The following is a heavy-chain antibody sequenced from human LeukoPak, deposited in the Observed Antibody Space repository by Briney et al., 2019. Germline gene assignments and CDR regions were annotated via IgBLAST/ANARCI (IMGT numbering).Heavy chain of an antibody. CDR2: IWYDGSNK. CDR3: ARVPFEYSSSWYFDY. J-gene: IGHJ4*02. V-gene: IGHV3-33*08. CDR1: GFTFSSYG. Sequence: GGSLRLSCTASGFTFSSYGMHWVRQAPGKGLEWVAVIWYDGSNKYYADSVKGRFTISRDNSKNTLYLQMNSLRAEDTAVYYCARVPFEYSSSWYFDYWGQGTLVTVSS. D-gene: IGHD6-6*01.